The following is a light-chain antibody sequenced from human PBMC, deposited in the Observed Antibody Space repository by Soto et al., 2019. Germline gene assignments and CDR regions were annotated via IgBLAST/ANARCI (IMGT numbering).Light chain of an antibody. CDR2: LISDGSH. J-gene: IGLJ2*01. CDR1: SGHSSYA. V-gene: IGLV4-69*01. Sequence: QPVLTQSPSASASLGASVKFTCTLNSGHSSYAIAWHQQQPEKGPRYLMKLISDGSHSKGDGIPDRFSGSSSGAERYLTISSLQSEDEADYYCQTWGTGIVVFGGGTKLTVL. CDR3: QTWGTGIVV.